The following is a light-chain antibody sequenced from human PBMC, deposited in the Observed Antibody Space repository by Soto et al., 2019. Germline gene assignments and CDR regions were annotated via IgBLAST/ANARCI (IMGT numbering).Light chain of an antibody. J-gene: IGKJ1*01. Sequence: DIQMTQSPSSLSASVGDRVTITCRASQSISTYLNWYQQKPRKAPKLLIYAASSLQSEVPSRFSGSGSGTDFTLTISSLQPEDFATYYCQQSYSTLRTFGQGTKLEVK. CDR1: QSISTY. CDR3: QQSYSTLRT. CDR2: AAS. V-gene: IGKV1-39*01.